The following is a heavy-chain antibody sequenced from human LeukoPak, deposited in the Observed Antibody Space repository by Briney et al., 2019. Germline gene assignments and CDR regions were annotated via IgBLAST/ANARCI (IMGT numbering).Heavy chain of an antibody. CDR1: GDSVSSNSAA. J-gene: IGHJ4*02. CDR3: ARGGIGYCSTTRCSFDF. V-gene: IGHV6-1*01. Sequence: SQTLSLTCAISGDSVSSNSAAWNWIRQSPSRGLEWLGRTYYRSKWSNDYGVSVKSRITISPDTSKNQFSLQLKSVTPEDTAVYYCARGGIGYCSTTRCSFDFWGQGTLVTVSS. CDR2: TYYRSKWSN. D-gene: IGHD2-2*01.